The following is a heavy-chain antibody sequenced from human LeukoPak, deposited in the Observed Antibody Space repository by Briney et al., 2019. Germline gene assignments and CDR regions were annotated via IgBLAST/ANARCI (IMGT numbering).Heavy chain of an antibody. CDR2: ISGGGGST. D-gene: IGHD4-17*01. CDR3: SSTYGDSEFY. J-gene: IGHJ4*02. Sequence: GGSLRLSCAASGITFRSYAMSWLRQAPGRGLEWLSIISGGGGSTNYADSVKGRFTISRDNSKNTLYLLMNSLRAEDTAIYYCSSTYGDSEFYWGQGAPVTVSS. CDR1: GITFRSYA. V-gene: IGHV3-23*01.